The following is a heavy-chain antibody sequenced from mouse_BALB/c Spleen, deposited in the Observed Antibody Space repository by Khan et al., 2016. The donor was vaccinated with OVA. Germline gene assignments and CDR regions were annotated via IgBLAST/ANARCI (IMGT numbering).Heavy chain of an antibody. CDR2: VSTGGHYT. Sequence: EVELVESGGDVVKPGGSLKLSCAASGFTFSTYGMSWVRQTPDKRLEWVATVSTGGHYTYYPDTVKGRFTISRDNAKNTLYLQMNSLKSEDTAMFYCARLAYYYDSGEFAYWGQGTLVTVSS. V-gene: IGHV5-6*01. J-gene: IGHJ3*01. D-gene: IGHD1-1*01. CDR3: ARLAYYYDSGEFAY. CDR1: GFTFSTYG.